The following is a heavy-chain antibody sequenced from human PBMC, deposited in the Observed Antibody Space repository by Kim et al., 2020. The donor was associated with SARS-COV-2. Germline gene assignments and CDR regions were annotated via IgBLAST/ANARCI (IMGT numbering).Heavy chain of an antibody. Sequence: STNYSPSLKSRVTISVDTSKNQFSLKLSSVTAADTAVYYCARAGRWLPDYWGQGTLVTVSS. V-gene: IGHV4-59*01. D-gene: IGHD5-12*01. CDR3: ARAGRWLPDY. CDR2: ST. J-gene: IGHJ4*02.